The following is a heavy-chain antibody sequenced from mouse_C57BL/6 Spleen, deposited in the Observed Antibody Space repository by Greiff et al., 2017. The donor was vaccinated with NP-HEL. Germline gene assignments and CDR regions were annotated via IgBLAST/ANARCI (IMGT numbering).Heavy chain of an antibody. CDR2: IDPSDSYT. CDR3: ARDDGYYVEMDY. CDR1: GYTFTSYW. V-gene: IGHV1-59*01. J-gene: IGHJ4*01. D-gene: IGHD2-3*01. Sequence: QVHVKQPGAELVRPGTSVKLSCKASGYTFTSYWMHWVKQRPGQGLEWIGVIDPSDSYTNYNQKFKGKATLTVDTSSSTAYMQLSSLTSEDSAVYYCARDDGYYVEMDYWGQGTSVTVSS.